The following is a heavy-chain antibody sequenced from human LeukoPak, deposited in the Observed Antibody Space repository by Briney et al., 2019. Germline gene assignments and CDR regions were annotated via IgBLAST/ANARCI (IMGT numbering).Heavy chain of an antibody. CDR1: GYIFTSYV. Sequence: ASVKVSCKASGYIFTSYVMHWVRQAPGQSLEWMGWINAGNGNTKYSQKFQGRVTITRDTSASTTYMDLYSLRSEDTAVYYCARERGYSGYDSFDYWGQGTLVTVSS. J-gene: IGHJ4*02. CDR2: INAGNGNT. V-gene: IGHV1-3*01. D-gene: IGHD5-12*01. CDR3: ARERGYSGYDSFDY.